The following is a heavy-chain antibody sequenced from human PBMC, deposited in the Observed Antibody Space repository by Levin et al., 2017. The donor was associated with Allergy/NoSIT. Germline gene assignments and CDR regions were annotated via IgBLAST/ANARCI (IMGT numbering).Heavy chain of an antibody. CDR3: AKASTTGWYEFGDY. CDR1: GYIFTDYY. V-gene: IGHV1/OR15-1*01. Sequence: ASVKVSCKASGYIFTDYYMHWVRQAPGQELGWMGRINPNSGGTNYAQKFQGRVTMTRDTSISTAYTELSSLRSDDTAVYYCAKASTTGWYEFGDYWGQGTPVTVSS. D-gene: IGHD6-19*01. CDR2: INPNSGGT. J-gene: IGHJ4*02.